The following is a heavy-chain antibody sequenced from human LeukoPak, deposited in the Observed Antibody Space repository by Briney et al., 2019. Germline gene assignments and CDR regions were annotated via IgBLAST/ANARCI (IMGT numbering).Heavy chain of an antibody. CDR2: IWCDGSNK. J-gene: IGHJ5*02. Sequence: PGRSLRLSCAASGFTFSSYAMHWVRQAPGKGLEWVAVIWCDGSNKYYVDSVKGRFTISRDNSKNTLYLQMNSLRAEDTAVYYCAREATNNWFDPWGQGTPVTVSS. V-gene: IGHV3-33*01. CDR3: AREATNNWFDP. CDR1: GFTFSSYA.